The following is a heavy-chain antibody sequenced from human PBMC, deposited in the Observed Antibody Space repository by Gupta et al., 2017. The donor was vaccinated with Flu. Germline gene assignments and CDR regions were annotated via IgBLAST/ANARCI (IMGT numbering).Heavy chain of an antibody. V-gene: IGHV5-51*01. CDR1: GFTFTDYW. Sequence: EVRLVQSGAEVKKPGESLKISCQGSGFTFTDYWVAWVRHRPGKGLEWLGIIYPLDSDTRYNPSVQGQVTISADKSISTVYLQWTSLKASDSATYYCARQRRFGIVQTGYNWFDIWGQGTQVTVSS. D-gene: IGHD3-3*01. J-gene: IGHJ5*02. CDR3: ARQRRFGIVQTGYNWFDI. CDR2: IYPLDSDT.